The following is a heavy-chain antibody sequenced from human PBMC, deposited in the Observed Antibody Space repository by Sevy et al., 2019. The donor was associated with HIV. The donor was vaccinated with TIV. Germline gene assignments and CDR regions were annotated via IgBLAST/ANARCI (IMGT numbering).Heavy chain of an antibody. CDR2: INHSGST. V-gene: IGHV4-34*01. J-gene: IGHJ3*02. CDR3: ARHCGSTSCSHAFDI. Sequence: SETLSLTCAVYGGSFSGYYWSWIRQPPGKGLEWIGEINHSGSTNYNPSLKSRVTISVDTSKNQFSLKLSSVTAADTAVYYCARHCGSTSCSHAFDIWGEGTMVTVSS. D-gene: IGHD2-2*01. CDR1: GGSFSGYY.